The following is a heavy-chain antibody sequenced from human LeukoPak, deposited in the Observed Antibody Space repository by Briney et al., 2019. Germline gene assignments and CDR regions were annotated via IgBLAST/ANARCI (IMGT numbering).Heavy chain of an antibody. CDR2: INPSGGST. CDR3: ARDQGEWYLEVHYYGMDV. Sequence: ASVKVSCKASGYTFTSYYMHWVRQAPGQGLEWMGIINPSGGSTSYAQKFQGRVTMTRDTSTSTVYMELSSLRSEDTAVYYCARDQGEWYLEVHYYGMDVWGQGTTVTASS. D-gene: IGHD3-3*01. V-gene: IGHV1-46*01. J-gene: IGHJ6*02. CDR1: GYTFTSYY.